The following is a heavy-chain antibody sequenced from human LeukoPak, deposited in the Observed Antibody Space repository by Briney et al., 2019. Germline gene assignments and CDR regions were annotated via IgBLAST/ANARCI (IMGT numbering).Heavy chain of an antibody. CDR2: IKQDGSEK. CDR3: ARDYGSGSYYRY. J-gene: IGHJ4*02. CDR1: GFTFSSYW. Sequence: GGSLRLSCAASGFTFSSYWMSWVRQAPGKGLEWVANIKQDGSEKYYVDSVKGRFTISRDNAKDSLYLQMNSLRAEDTAVYHCARDYGSGSYYRYWGQGTLVTVSS. V-gene: IGHV3-7*03. D-gene: IGHD3-10*01.